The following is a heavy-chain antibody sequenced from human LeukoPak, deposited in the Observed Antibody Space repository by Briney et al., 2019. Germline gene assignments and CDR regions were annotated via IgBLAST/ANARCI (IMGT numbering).Heavy chain of an antibody. D-gene: IGHD4-17*01. Sequence: GGSLKLSCAASGFTFTNYAMIWVRQAPGRGLEWVSAIRSGGDGTLYADSVKGRFTISRDNSKNTLFLQMNNMRAEDTAVYYCARDPNGDYVGAFEMWGPGAKATVS. CDR1: GFTFTNYA. CDR3: ARDPNGDYVGAFEM. J-gene: IGHJ3*02. CDR2: IRSGGDGT. V-gene: IGHV3-23*01.